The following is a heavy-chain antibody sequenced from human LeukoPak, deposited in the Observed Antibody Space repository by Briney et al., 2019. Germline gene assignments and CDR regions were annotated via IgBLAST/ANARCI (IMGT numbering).Heavy chain of an antibody. CDR1: GFIFSDYY. D-gene: IGHD3-10*01. J-gene: IGHJ4*02. V-gene: IGHV3-11*06. CDR2: ISSSSSYT. CDR3: ARDQSDYYGSGSYSEGSY. Sequence: GGSLRLSCAASGFIFSDYYMSWIRRAPGKGLEWVSYISSSSSYTNYADSVKGRFTISRDNAKNSLYLQMNGLRDEDTAVYYCARDQSDYYGSGSYSEGSYWGQGTLVTVSS.